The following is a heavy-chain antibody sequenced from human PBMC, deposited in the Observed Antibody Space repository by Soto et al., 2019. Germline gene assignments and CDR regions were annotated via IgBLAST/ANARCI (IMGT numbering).Heavy chain of an antibody. CDR1: GFTFSTYG. Sequence: EVQLLESGGGLVQPGGSPRLACAASGFTFSTYGMTWVRQSPGKGLEWVSATSGSGTSTYYADSVRGRFTISRDNSENTLYLQMHSLRVEDTAVYYCAKSMHYDFWSGYSRAFDIWGQGTMVTVSS. V-gene: IGHV3-23*01. CDR2: TSGSGTST. CDR3: AKSMHYDFWSGYSRAFDI. J-gene: IGHJ3*02. D-gene: IGHD3-3*01.